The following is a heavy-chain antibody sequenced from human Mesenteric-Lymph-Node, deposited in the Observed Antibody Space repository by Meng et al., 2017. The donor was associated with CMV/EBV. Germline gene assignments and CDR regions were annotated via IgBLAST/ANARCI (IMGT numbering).Heavy chain of an antibody. CDR3: AKGDMVRGVIENYFDY. V-gene: IGHV3-11*01. CDR1: GFTFSDYY. Sequence: GESLKISCAASGFTFSDYYMSWIRQAPGKGLEWISIINKSGGTTYYTDSVKGRFTISRDNARNSLYLQMNSLRAEDTALYYCAKGDMVRGVIENYFDYWGQGTLVTVSS. J-gene: IGHJ4*02. CDR2: INKSGGTT. D-gene: IGHD3-10*01.